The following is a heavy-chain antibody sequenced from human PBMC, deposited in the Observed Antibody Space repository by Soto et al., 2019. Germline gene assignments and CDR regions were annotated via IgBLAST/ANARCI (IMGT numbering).Heavy chain of an antibody. CDR3: ARLCSSRDYYYYYMDV. J-gene: IGHJ6*03. D-gene: IGHD6-6*01. Sequence: SETLSLTCTVSGGSISSSSYYWGWIRQPPGKGLEWIGIIYYSGSTYYNPSLKSRVTISVDTSKNQFSLKLGSVTAADTAVYYCARLCSSRDYYYYYMDVWGKGTTVTVSS. CDR1: GGSISSSSYY. V-gene: IGHV4-39*01. CDR2: IYYSGST.